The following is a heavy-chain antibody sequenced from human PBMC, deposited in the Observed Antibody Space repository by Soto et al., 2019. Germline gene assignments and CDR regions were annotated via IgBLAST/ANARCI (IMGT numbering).Heavy chain of an antibody. V-gene: IGHV1-58*01. J-gene: IGHJ6*02. Sequence: SVKVSCKASGFTFTSSAVQWVRQARGQRLEWIGWIVVGSGNTNYAQKFQERVTITRDMSTRTAYMELSSLRCEDTAVYYCAAESGQDWYPVYYSGMDVWGQGTTVTV. CDR3: AAESGQDWYPVYYSGMDV. D-gene: IGHD3-9*01. CDR2: IVVGSGNT. CDR1: GFTFTSSA.